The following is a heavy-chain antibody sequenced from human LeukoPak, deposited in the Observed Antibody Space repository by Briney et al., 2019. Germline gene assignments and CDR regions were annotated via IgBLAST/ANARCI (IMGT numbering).Heavy chain of an antibody. CDR1: GFTVSSNY. CDR2: IYSGGST. CDR3: ARANSGNKNYYYYGMDV. V-gene: IGHV3-53*01. Sequence: GGSLRLSCAASGFTVSSNYMSWVRQAPGKGLEWVSVIYSGGSTYYADSVKGRFTISRDNSKNTLYLQMNSLRAEDTAVYYCARANSGNKNYYYYGMDVWGQGTTVTVSS. J-gene: IGHJ6*02. D-gene: IGHD1-1*01.